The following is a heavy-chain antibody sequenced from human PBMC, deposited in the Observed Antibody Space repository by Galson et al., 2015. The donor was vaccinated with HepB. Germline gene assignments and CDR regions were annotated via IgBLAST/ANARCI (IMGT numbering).Heavy chain of an antibody. CDR3: ARGRITMVRGVIPNPNTDY. CDR2: INSDGNST. D-gene: IGHD3-10*01. Sequence: SLRLSCAASGFTFSSYWMHWVRQAPGKGLVWVSRINSDGNSTSYADSVKGRFTISRDNAKNTLYLQMNSLRAEDTAVYYCARGRITMVRGVIPNPNTDYWGQGTLVTVSP. V-gene: IGHV3-74*01. J-gene: IGHJ4*02. CDR1: GFTFSSYW.